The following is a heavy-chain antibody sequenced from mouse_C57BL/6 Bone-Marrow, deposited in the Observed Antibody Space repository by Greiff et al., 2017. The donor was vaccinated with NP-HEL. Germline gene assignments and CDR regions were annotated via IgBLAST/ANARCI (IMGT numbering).Heavy chain of an antibody. CDR1: GFSFNTYA. CDR2: IRSKSNNYAT. V-gene: IGHV10-1*01. D-gene: IGHD2-10*02. Sequence: EVQLQQSGGGLVQPKGSLKLSCAASGFSFNTYAMNWVRQAPGKGLEWVARIRSKSNNYATYYADSVKDRFTISRDDSESMLYLQMNNLKTEDTAMYYCVRQYGGAMDYWGQGTSVTVSS. J-gene: IGHJ4*01. CDR3: VRQYGGAMDY.